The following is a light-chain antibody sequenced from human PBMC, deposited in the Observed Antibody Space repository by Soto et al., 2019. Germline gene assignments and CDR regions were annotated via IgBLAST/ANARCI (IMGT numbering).Light chain of an antibody. Sequence: EIVLAQSPGTLSLSPGERATLSCRASQSLTRSYLAWYQQKPGQAPRLLIYGASSRATGIPDRFSGSGSGTDFTLTISRLEPEDFAVSYCQQYESSPPSYTFGQGTKLEIK. CDR2: GAS. CDR3: QQYESSPPSYT. J-gene: IGKJ2*01. V-gene: IGKV3-20*01. CDR1: QSLTRSY.